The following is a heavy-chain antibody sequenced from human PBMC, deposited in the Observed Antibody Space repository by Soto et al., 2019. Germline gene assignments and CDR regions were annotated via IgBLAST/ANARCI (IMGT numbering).Heavy chain of an antibody. J-gene: IGHJ4*02. V-gene: IGHV1-69*13. CDR2: IIPTCCKE. CDR3: ARSTQLNYYYSSGYYPLDY. Sequence: SSVKVSCKTSEGTFSSYAITWERQAPGQGLKWVGGIIPTCCKENHAQKFQGRVMIAADESTSIAYMEMSSLRSEDTAVYYCARSTQLNYYYSSGYYPLDYWGQGTLVTLS. CDR1: EGTFSSYA. D-gene: IGHD3-22*01.